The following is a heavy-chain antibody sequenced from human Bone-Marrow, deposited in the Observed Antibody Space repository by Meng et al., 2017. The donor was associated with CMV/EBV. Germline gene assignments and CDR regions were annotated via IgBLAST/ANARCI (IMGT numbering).Heavy chain of an antibody. Sequence: SVKVSCKPSGYTFTNFGVSWARQAPGQGLEWMGGIIPILGIASYAQKFQGRVTITADKSTSTAYMELSSLRSDDTAVYYCARDYPLKGVVILTETKRGYYYYGMDVWGQGTTVTVSS. CDR1: GYTFTNFG. J-gene: IGHJ6*02. D-gene: IGHD3-3*01. CDR3: ARDYPLKGVVILTETKRGYYYYGMDV. V-gene: IGHV1-69*10. CDR2: IIPILGIA.